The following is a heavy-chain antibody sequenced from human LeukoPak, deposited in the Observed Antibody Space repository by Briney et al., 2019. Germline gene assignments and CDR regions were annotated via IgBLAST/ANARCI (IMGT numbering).Heavy chain of an antibody. J-gene: IGHJ5*02. CDR1: GGTSSSYA. D-gene: IGHD3-9*01. CDR2: IIPIFGTA. CDR3: ARCPGLRYFDWLHNWFDP. Sequence: SVKVSCKASGGTSSSYAISWVRQAPGQGLEWMGGIIPIFGTANYAQKFQGRVTITADESTSTAYMELSRLRSEDTAVYYCARCPGLRYFDWLHNWFDPWGQGTLVTVSS. V-gene: IGHV1-69*01.